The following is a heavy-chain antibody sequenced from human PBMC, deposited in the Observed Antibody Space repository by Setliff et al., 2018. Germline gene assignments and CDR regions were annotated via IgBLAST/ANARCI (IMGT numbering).Heavy chain of an antibody. D-gene: IGHD3-3*01. CDR2: IVSSGSTT. Sequence: LRLSCAASGFTFSDYYMSWIRQAPGKGLEWLSYIVSSGSTTYYSDSVKGRFTISRDNAKNPLYLQMNSLRAEDTAVYYCARDTYTIFGVVPSEAHAFDIWGQGTMVTVS. CDR3: ARDTYTIFGVVPSEAHAFDI. V-gene: IGHV3-11*04. CDR1: GFTFSDYY. J-gene: IGHJ3*02.